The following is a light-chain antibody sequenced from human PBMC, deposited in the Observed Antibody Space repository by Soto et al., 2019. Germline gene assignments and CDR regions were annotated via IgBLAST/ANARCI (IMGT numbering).Light chain of an antibody. CDR1: SSDIGSYDR. CDR3: SSYTSISTWV. CDR2: GVS. J-gene: IGLJ3*02. V-gene: IGLV2-18*02. Sequence: QSALTQPPSVSGSPGQSVTISCTGTSSDIGSYDRVSWYQQPPGTAPKLIIYGVSDRPSGVPDRFSGSKSGNTASLTISGLQAEDEADYYCSSYTSISTWVFGGGTKLTVL.